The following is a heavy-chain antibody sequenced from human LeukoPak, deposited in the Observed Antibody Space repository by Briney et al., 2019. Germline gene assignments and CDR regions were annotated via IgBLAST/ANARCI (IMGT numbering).Heavy chain of an antibody. CDR3: VRGQEVWELLPDDGFEI. J-gene: IGHJ3*02. Sequence: GGSLRLSCAVSGFTFSSYWMHWVRQAPGKGPVWVSRINGDSRSISYGDSVKGRFTISRDNADNTVYLQMNRLRVEDTAVYYCVRGQEVWELLPDDGFEIWGQGTMVTVSS. D-gene: IGHD1-26*01. CDR2: INGDSRSI. CDR1: GFTFSSYW. V-gene: IGHV3-74*01.